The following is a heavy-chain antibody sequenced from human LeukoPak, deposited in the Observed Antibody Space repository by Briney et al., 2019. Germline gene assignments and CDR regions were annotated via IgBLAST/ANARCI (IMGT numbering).Heavy chain of an antibody. J-gene: IGHJ4*02. CDR1: GYTFTGYY. D-gene: IGHD4-17*01. CDR2: INPNSGGT. CDR3: ARAATVTPYYFDY. Sequence: ASVKVSCKVSGYTFTGYYMHWVRQAPGQGLEWMGWINPNSGGTNYAQKFQGRVTMTRDTSISTAYMELSRLRSDDTAVYYCARAATVTPYYFDYWGQGTLVTVSS. V-gene: IGHV1-2*02.